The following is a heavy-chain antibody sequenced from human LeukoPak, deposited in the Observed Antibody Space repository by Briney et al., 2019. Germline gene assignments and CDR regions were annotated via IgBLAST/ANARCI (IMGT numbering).Heavy chain of an antibody. D-gene: IGHD3-3*01. CDR2: INPNSGGT. CDR1: GYTFTGYY. CDR3: ARVLPVRTSGYLGY. Sequence: ASVKVSCKASGYTFTGYYMHWVRQAPGQGLEWMGWINPNSGGTNYAQKFQDRVTMTRDTSISTAYMELSRLRSDDTAVYYCARVLPVRTSGYLGYWGQGTLVTVSS. V-gene: IGHV1-2*02. J-gene: IGHJ4*02.